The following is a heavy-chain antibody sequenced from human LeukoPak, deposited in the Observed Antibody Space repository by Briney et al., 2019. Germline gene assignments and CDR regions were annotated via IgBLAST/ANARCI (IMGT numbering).Heavy chain of an antibody. J-gene: IGHJ4*02. Sequence: GGSLRLSCAASGFTFSSYAMSWVRQAPGKGLEWVSAISGSGGSTYYADSVKGRFTISRDNSKNTLYLQMNSLRAEDTAVYYCAKSNIAAAGRGDYFDYWGQGTLVTVSS. CDR1: GFTFSSYA. CDR3: AKSNIAAAGRGDYFDY. V-gene: IGHV3-23*01. D-gene: IGHD6-13*01. CDR2: ISGSGGST.